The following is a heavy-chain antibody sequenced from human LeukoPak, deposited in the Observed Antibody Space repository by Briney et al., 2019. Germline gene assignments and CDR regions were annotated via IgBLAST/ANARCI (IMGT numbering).Heavy chain of an antibody. CDR1: GGSISSGSYY. Sequence: SETLSLTCTVSGGSISSGSYYWIWIRQRAGQGLKWIGRIYTSGSTNYNPSLKSRVTISVDTSKNQFSLKLSSVTAADTAVYYCARVGEYYGSGTVDYWGQGTLVTVSS. J-gene: IGHJ4*02. V-gene: IGHV4-61*02. D-gene: IGHD3-10*01. CDR2: IYTSGST. CDR3: ARVGEYYGSGTVDY.